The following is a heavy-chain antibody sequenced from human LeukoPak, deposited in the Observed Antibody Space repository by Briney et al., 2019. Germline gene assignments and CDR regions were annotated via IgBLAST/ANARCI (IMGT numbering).Heavy chain of an antibody. CDR1: GFTFSSYW. V-gene: IGHV3-7*01. CDR2: IKQDGSEK. J-gene: IGHJ4*02. Sequence: AGGSLRLSCAASGFTFSSYWMSWVRQAPGKGLEWVANIKQDGSEKNYVDSVKGRFTISRDNAKNSLYLQLNSLRAEDTAVYYCAGCAGNSCYFDYWGQGTLVIVSS. CDR3: AGCAGNSCYFDY. D-gene: IGHD1-1*01.